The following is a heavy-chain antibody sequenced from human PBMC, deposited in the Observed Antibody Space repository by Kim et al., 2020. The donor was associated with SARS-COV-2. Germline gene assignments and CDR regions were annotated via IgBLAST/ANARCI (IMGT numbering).Heavy chain of an antibody. J-gene: IGHJ2*01. CDR2: IKSKTDGGTT. Sequence: GGSLRLSCAASGFTFSNAWMSWVRQAPGKGLEWVGRIKSKTDGGTTDYAAPVKGRFTISRDDSKNTLYLQMNSLKTEDTAVYYCTTAGPVYYYDSSGYHARGYFGLWGPGTLLTLSS. D-gene: IGHD3-22*01. CDR3: TTAGPVYYYDSSGYHARGYFGL. CDR1: GFTFSNAW. V-gene: IGHV3-15*01.